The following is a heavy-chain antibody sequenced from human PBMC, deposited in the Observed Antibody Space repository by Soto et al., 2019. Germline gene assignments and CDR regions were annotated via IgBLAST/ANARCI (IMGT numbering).Heavy chain of an antibody. D-gene: IGHD3-22*01. CDR2: IIPIFGTA. V-gene: IGHV1-69*14. CDR3: ARETMIAVGYAFDI. J-gene: IGHJ3*02. CDR1: GCTFSSYA. Sequence: QVQLVQSGAEVKKPGSSLKVSCKASGCTFSSYAISWVRQAPGQGLEWMGGIIPIFGTANYAQKFQGRVTITADKYNSTAYMELSSLRSEDTAVYYCARETMIAVGYAFDIWGKGTMVTVSS.